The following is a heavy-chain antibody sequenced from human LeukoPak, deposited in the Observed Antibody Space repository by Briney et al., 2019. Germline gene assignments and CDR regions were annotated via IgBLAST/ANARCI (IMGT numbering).Heavy chain of an antibody. CDR1: GYTLTGYH. Sequence: ASVKVSCKASGYTLTGYHMHWVRQAPGQGLEWMGRINPNSGGTNYAQKFQGRVTMTRVTSISTVYMELSRLRSDDTAVYYCARDDGGDSSRYNTIDYWGQGTLVTVCS. V-gene: IGHV1-2*02. CDR3: ARDDGGDSSRYNTIDY. J-gene: IGHJ4*02. CDR2: INPNSGGT. D-gene: IGHD3-22*01.